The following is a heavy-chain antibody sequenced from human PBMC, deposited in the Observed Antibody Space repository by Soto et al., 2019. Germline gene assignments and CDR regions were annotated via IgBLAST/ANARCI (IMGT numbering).Heavy chain of an antibody. CDR1: GGSISSYY. CDR3: ARLEEYYDSSGYPDY. V-gene: IGHV4-59*08. CDR2: IYYSGST. J-gene: IGHJ4*02. D-gene: IGHD3-22*01. Sequence: PSETLSLTCTVSGGSISSYYWSWIRQPPGKGLEWIGYIYYSGSTNYNPSLKSRVTISVDTSKNQFSLKLSSVTAADTAVYYCARLEEYYDSSGYPDYWGQGTLVTVS.